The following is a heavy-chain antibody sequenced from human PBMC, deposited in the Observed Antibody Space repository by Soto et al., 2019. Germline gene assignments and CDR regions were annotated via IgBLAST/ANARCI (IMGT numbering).Heavy chain of an antibody. V-gene: IGHV3-23*01. CDR2: ISGSGGST. J-gene: IGHJ6*03. CDR1: GFTFSSYA. D-gene: IGHD5-18*01. CDR3: AKAFHQVWYYYMDV. Sequence: GGSLRLSCAASGFTFSSYAMSWVRQAPGKGLEWVSAISGSGGSTYYEDSVKGRLTISRDNSKNTLYLQMNSLRAEDTAVYYCAKAFHQVWYYYMDVWGKGTTVTVSS.